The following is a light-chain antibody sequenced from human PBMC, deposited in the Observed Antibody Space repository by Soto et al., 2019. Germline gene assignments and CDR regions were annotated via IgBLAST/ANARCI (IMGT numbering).Light chain of an antibody. CDR1: QNVGNN. Sequence: EIVMTQSPATLSVSPGERATLSCRASQNVGNNLVWYQQKPGQTPRLLIYGASTRAAGIPDRFSGSGSGTEFTLTISGLQSDDFAVYYCQQYGSSYPWTFGQGTKVDIK. J-gene: IGKJ1*01. V-gene: IGKV3-15*01. CDR3: QQYGSSYPWT. CDR2: GAS.